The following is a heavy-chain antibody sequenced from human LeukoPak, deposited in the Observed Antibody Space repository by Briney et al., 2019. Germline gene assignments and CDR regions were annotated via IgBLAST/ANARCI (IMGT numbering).Heavy chain of an antibody. CDR1: GFTFSNYW. V-gene: IGHV3-33*08. J-gene: IGHJ4*02. D-gene: IGHD5-18*01. Sequence: GGSLRLSCAASGFTFSNYWMHWVRQAPGKGLEWVAVIWYDGSSKYYVDSVKGRFTISRDNSKNTLFLQMNSLRAEDTAIYYCARDRVSGYAALDYWGQGTLVTVSS. CDR2: IWYDGSSK. CDR3: ARDRVSGYAALDY.